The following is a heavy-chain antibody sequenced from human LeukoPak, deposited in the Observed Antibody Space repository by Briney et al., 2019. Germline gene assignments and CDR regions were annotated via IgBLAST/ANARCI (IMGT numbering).Heavy chain of an antibody. CDR1: GYSISSGYY. J-gene: IGHJ5*02. CDR3: ARDLDCSSTSCLNWFDH. D-gene: IGHD2-2*01. V-gene: IGHV4-38-2*02. CDR2: IYHIGST. Sequence: PSETLSLTCAVSGYSISSGYYWGWIRQPPGKGLEWIGSIYHIGSTYYNPSLTNRVTISVDTSKNQFSLKLSSVTAADTAVYYCARDLDCSSTSCLNWFDHWGQGTLVTVSS.